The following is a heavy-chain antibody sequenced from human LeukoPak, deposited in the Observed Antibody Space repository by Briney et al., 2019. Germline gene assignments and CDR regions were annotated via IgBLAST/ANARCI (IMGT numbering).Heavy chain of an antibody. V-gene: IGHV4-34*01. Sequence: PSETLSLTCAVYGGSFSGYYWSWIRQPPGKGLEWIGEINHSGSTNYNPSLKSRVTISVDTSKNQFSLKLSSVTAADTAVYYCARAGAWGSYRPFDYWGQGTLVTVSS. CDR2: INHSGST. CDR3: ARAGAWGSYRPFDY. J-gene: IGHJ4*02. D-gene: IGHD3-16*02. CDR1: GGSFSGYY.